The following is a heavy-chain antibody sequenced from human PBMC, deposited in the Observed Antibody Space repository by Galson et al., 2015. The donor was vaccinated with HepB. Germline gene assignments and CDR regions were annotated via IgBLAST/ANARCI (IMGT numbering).Heavy chain of an antibody. J-gene: IGHJ4*02. CDR3: ARASGWLQLRPRYFDY. V-gene: IGHV4-59*01. Sequence: ETLSLTCTVSGGSISSYYWSWIRQPPGKGLEWIGYIYYSGSTNYNPSLKSRVTISVDTSKNQFSLKVSSVTAADTAVYYCARASGWLQLRPRYFDYWGQGTLVTVSS. D-gene: IGHD5-24*01. CDR2: IYYSGST. CDR1: GGSISSYY.